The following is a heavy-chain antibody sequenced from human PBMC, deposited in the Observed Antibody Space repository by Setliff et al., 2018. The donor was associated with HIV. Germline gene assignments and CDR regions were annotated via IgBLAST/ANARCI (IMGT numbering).Heavy chain of an antibody. D-gene: IGHD6-13*01. CDR2: IYNTGST. V-gene: IGHV4-31*03. CDR3: ARGRGSSSSWPIDY. CDR1: GGSFSGFY. J-gene: IGHJ4*02. Sequence: PSETLSLTCTVSGGSFSGFYWTWIRQHPGKGLEWIGYIYNTGSTYHSPSLESRVTISIDTSKNQFSLKLSSVTAADTAVYFCARGRGSSSSWPIDYWGQGTLVTVSS.